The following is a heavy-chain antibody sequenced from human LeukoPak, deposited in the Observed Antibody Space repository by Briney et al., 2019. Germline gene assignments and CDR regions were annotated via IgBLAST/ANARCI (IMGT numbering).Heavy chain of an antibody. J-gene: IGHJ6*03. V-gene: IGHV3-7*04. D-gene: IGHD6-6*01. Sequence: PGGPLRLSCAASRFTFSNYWMNWVRQAPGKGLEWVANIKQDASEKYYVDSVRGRFTISRDNAKNSLYLQMDSLRGEDTAVYFCARGVAALMDVWGKGTTVTVSS. CDR3: ARGVAALMDV. CDR1: RFTFSNYW. CDR2: IKQDASEK.